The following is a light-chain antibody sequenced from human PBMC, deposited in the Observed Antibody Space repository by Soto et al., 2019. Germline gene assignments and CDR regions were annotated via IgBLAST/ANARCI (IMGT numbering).Light chain of an antibody. CDR3: SSYTSSSTYV. CDR2: DVS. V-gene: IGLV2-14*01. CDR1: SXDVGGYDY. J-gene: IGLJ1*01. Sequence: QSALTQPASVSGSPGQSLTISCTGTSXDVGGYDYVSWYQQHPGEGPKLMIYDVSNRPSGVSNRFSGSKSGNTASLAISGLQAEDEADYYCSSYTSSSTYVFGSGTKVTVL.